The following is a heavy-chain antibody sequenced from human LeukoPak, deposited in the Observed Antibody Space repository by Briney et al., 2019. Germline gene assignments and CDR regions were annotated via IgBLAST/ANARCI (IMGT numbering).Heavy chain of an antibody. V-gene: IGHV1-18*04. Sequence: ASVKVSCKASSYTFTSYGISWVRQAPGQGLEWMGWISAYNGNTNYAQKLQGRVTMTTDTSTSTAYMELRSLRSDDTAVYYCARDGDVVVPAATDDAFDIWGQGTMVTVSS. CDR3: ARDGDVVVPAATDDAFDI. J-gene: IGHJ3*02. CDR1: SYTFTSYG. D-gene: IGHD2-2*01. CDR2: ISAYNGNT.